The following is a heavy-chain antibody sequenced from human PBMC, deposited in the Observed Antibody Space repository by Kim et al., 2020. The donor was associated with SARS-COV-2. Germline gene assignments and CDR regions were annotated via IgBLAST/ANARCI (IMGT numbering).Heavy chain of an antibody. CDR3: ARESY. Sequence: SSSSSYIYYADSVKGRFTISRDNAKNSLYLQMNSLRAEDTAVYYCARESYWGQGTLVTVSS. CDR2: SSSSSYI. J-gene: IGHJ4*02. V-gene: IGHV3-21*01.